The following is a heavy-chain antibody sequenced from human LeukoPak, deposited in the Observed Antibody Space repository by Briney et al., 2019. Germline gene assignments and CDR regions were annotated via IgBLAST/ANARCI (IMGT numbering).Heavy chain of an antibody. D-gene: IGHD1-1*01. Sequence: SETLSLTCAVYGGSFSGYYWSWIRQPPGKGLEWIGEINHSGSTNHNPSLKSRVTISVDTSKNQFSLKLSSVTAADTAVYYCARGHDSLFDYWGQGTLVTVSS. J-gene: IGHJ4*02. CDR3: ARGHDSLFDY. CDR1: GGSFSGYY. CDR2: INHSGST. V-gene: IGHV4-34*01.